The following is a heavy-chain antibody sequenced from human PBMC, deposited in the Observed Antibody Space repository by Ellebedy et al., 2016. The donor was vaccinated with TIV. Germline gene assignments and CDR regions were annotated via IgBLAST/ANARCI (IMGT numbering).Heavy chain of an antibody. CDR3: SRDHNWAFDY. D-gene: IGHD5-24*01. CDR1: GFTVSSNY. Sequence: GESLKISCAASGFTVSSNYMNWVRQAPGKGLEWVSSISSSSGYIYYADSVKGRFTISRDNAKNSLYLQMNSLRAEDTAVYYCSRDHNWAFDYWGQGTLVTVSS. V-gene: IGHV3-21*01. J-gene: IGHJ4*02. CDR2: ISSSSGYI.